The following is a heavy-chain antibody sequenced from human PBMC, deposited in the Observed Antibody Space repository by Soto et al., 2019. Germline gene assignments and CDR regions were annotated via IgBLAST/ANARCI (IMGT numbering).Heavy chain of an antibody. CDR3: VLASEYDYYDCSGSLWYFAC. D-gene: IGHD3-22*01. CDR2: IYWNDDK. V-gene: IGHV2-5*01. Sequence: QITLMVFGDTLVKPTQTIMLTCTFSWFSLSTSGVGVGCIRQPRVTALEWHALIYWNDDKRYSPSLKTRFTIHKDTTKNQAVLTMNHKYPVDTATYSCVLASEYDYYDCSGSLWYFACWGQGTLVTVSS. J-gene: IGHJ4*02. CDR1: WFSLSTSGVG.